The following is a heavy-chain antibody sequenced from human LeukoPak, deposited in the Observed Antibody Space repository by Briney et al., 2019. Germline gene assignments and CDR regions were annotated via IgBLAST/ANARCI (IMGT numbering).Heavy chain of an antibody. CDR2: IKQDGSEK. CDR1: GFTFSSYW. CDR3: ARDDRPLHCSSTSCFYYYYGMDV. D-gene: IGHD2-2*01. V-gene: IGHV3-7*01. J-gene: IGHJ6*02. Sequence: PGGSLRLSCAASGFTFSSYWMSWVRQAPGKGLEWVANIKQDGSEKYYVDSVKGRFTISRDNAKNSLYLQMNSLRAEDTAVYYCARDDRPLHCSSTSCFYYYYGMDVWGQGTTVTVSS.